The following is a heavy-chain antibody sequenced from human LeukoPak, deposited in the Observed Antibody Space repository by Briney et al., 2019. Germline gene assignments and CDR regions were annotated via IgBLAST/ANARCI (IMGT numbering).Heavy chain of an antibody. J-gene: IGHJ4*02. V-gene: IGHV3-23*01. Sequence: GGSLRLSCAASGFTFSSYAMSWVRQAPGKGLEWVSAISGSGGSTYYADSVKGRFTISRDNSKNTLYLQMNSLRAEDTAAYYCAKDPSSSSWYPFYFDYWGQGTLVTVSS. CDR1: GFTFSSYA. D-gene: IGHD6-13*01. CDR2: ISGSGGST. CDR3: AKDPSSSSWYPFYFDY.